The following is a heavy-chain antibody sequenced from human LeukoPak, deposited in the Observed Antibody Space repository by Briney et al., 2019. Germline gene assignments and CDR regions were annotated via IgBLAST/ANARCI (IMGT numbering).Heavy chain of an antibody. V-gene: IGHV4-39*01. D-gene: IGHD6-19*01. CDR3: ARVGPMARMPVAGTEPYYAMDV. Sequence: SETLSLTCTVSSGSISSTTYYWGWIRQPPGKGLEWIGSIYYSGSTYYNPSLKSRVTISIDTSKNLFSLQLSSVTAADAAVYYCARVGPMARMPVAGTEPYYAMDVWGQGTTVTVSS. CDR2: IYYSGST. J-gene: IGHJ6*02. CDR1: SGSISSTTYY.